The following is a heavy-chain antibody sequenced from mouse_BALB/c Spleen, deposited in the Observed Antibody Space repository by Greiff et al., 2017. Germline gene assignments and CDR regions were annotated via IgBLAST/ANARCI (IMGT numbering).Heavy chain of an antibody. CDR1: GYSITSGYY. V-gene: IGHV3-6*02. Sequence: EVQLVESGPGLVKPSQSLSLTCSVTGYSITSGYYWNWLRQFPGNKLEWMGYISYDGSNNYNPSLKNRISITRDTSKNQFFLKLNSVTTEDTATYYCARDGDGNYYFDYWGQGTTLTVSS. CDR2: ISYDGSN. D-gene: IGHD2-1*01. J-gene: IGHJ2*01. CDR3: ARDGDGNYYFDY.